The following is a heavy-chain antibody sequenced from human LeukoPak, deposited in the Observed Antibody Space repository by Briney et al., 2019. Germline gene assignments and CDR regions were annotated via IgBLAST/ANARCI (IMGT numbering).Heavy chain of an antibody. V-gene: IGHV4-59*01. CDR1: GGSISSYY. Sequence: SETLSLTCTVSGGSISSYYWSWIRQPPGKGLEWIGYIYYSGSTNYNPSLKSRVTISVDTSKNQFSLKLSSVTAADTAVYYCASFPYYYDSSGYYWGQGTLVTVSS. CDR3: ASFPYYYDSSGYY. D-gene: IGHD3-22*01. CDR2: IYYSGST. J-gene: IGHJ4*02.